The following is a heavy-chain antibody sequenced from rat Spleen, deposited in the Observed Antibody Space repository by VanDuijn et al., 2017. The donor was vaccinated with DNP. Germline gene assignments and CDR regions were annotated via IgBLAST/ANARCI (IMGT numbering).Heavy chain of an antibody. CDR3: TTDAAY. V-gene: IGHV5-20*01. CDR1: GFTFGDYY. CDR2: INSDGSST. Sequence: EVHLVDSGGGLVQPGRSLKLSCATSGFTFGDYYMSWVRQAPTGGLEWVASINSDGSSTYYRDSVKGRFTISRDTARSNLYLQMDSLRSEDTATYYCTTDAAYWGQGTLVTVSS. J-gene: IGHJ3*01.